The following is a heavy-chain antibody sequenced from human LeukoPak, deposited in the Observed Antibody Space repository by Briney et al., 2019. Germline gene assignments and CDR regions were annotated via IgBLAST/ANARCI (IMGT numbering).Heavy chain of an antibody. CDR1: GFTFSSYW. CDR2: IKQDGSEK. D-gene: IGHD6-19*01. Sequence: PGGSLRLSCAASGFTFSSYWMNWVRQAPGKRLEWVANIKQDGSEKYYVDSVKGRFTISRDNANNSLYLQMNSLRAEDTAVYYCARAFSSGWYYFDYWGQGTLVTVSS. J-gene: IGHJ4*02. CDR3: ARAFSSGWYYFDY. V-gene: IGHV3-7*01.